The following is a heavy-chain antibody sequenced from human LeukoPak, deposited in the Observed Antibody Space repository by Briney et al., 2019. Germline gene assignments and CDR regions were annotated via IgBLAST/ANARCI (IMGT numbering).Heavy chain of an antibody. V-gene: IGHV3-23*01. Sequence: GGSLRLSCAASGFTFTSYSMNWVRQAPGKGLEWVSTISGSGGSTYYADSVKGRFTISRDNSKDTLYLQMNSLRAEDTAVYYCAKNHRHVRNLIDYWGQGTLVTVSS. CDR1: GFTFTSYS. CDR2: ISGSGGST. J-gene: IGHJ4*02. CDR3: AKNHRHVRNLIDY. D-gene: IGHD1-14*01.